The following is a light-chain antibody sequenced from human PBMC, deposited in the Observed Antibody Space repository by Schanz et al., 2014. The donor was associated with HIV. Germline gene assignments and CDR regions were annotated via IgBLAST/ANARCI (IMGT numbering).Light chain of an antibody. CDR1: SSDVGGYKY. CDR3: SSYAGSNVA. V-gene: IGLV2-8*01. CDR2: EVS. Sequence: QSALTQPPSASGSPGQSVTISCTGTSSDVGGYKYVSWYQQHPGKAPKLMIYEVSKRPSGVPDRFSGSKSGNTASLTVSGLQAEDEADYYCSSYAGSNVAFGGGTKVTVL. J-gene: IGLJ2*01.